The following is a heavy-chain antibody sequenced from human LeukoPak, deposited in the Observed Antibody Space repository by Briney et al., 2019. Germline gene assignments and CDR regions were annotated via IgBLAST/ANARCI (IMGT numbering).Heavy chain of an antibody. J-gene: IGHJ6*02. V-gene: IGHV1-18*01. CDR2: ISAYNGNT. CDR3: ARDHPGDYGAPENYYGMDV. Sequence: ASVKVSCKASGYTFTSYGISWVRQAPGQGLEWMGWISAYNGNTNYAQKLQGRVTMTTDTSTSTAYMELRSLRSDDTAVYYCARDHPGDYGAPENYYGMDVWGQGTTVTVSS. D-gene: IGHD4-17*01. CDR1: GYTFTSYG.